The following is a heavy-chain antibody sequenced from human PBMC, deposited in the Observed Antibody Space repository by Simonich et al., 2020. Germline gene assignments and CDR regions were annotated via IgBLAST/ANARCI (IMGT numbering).Heavy chain of an antibody. J-gene: IGHJ3*02. V-gene: IGHV4-39*01. Sequence: QLQLQESGPGLVKPSETLSLTCPVSGGSISSSSYYWGWIRQPPGKGLEWIGSIYYSGSTHYNPSLKSRVTRSVDTSKNQFSLKMGSVTAADTAVYYCARHAGFAFDIWGQGTMVTVSS. CDR2: IYYSGST. CDR1: GGSISSSSYY. CDR3: ARHAGFAFDI. D-gene: IGHD6-13*01.